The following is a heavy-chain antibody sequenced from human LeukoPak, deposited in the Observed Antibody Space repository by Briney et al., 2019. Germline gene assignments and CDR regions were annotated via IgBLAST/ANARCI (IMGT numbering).Heavy chain of an antibody. D-gene: IGHD2/OR15-2a*01. CDR2: INPIFGTA. CDR1: GGTFSSYA. V-gene: IGHV1-69*13. Sequence: ASVKVSCKASGGTFSSYAISWVRQAPGQGLEWMGGINPIFGTANYAQKFQGRVTITADESTSTAYMELSSLRSEDTAVYYCAREGLLSRTGFDYWGQGTLVTVSS. CDR3: AREGLLSRTGFDY. J-gene: IGHJ4*02.